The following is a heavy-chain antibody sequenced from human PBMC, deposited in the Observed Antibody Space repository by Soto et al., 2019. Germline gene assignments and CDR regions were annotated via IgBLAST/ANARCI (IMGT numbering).Heavy chain of an antibody. CDR3: ARVTMVRGVPGYYYYGMDV. D-gene: IGHD3-10*01. J-gene: IGHJ6*02. V-gene: IGHV4-31*03. CDR2: IYYSGST. CDR1: GGSISSGGYY. Sequence: TLSLTCTVSGGSISSGGYYWSWIRQHPGKGLEWIGYIYYSGSTYYNPSLKSRVTISVDTSKNQSSLKLSSVTAADTAVYYCARVTMVRGVPGYYYYGMDVWGQGTTVTVSS.